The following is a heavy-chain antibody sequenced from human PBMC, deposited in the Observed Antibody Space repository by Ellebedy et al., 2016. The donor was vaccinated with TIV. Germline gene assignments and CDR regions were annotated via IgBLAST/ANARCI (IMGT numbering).Heavy chain of an antibody. Sequence: GESLKISXTASGFTFSSYAMNWVRQAPGKGLEWVSGLSSSGGSKYYGDSVKGRFTISRDKSKNTVYLQMNSLRAEDTGVYYCAKGYSSSWQNWLNPWGQGTLVIVSS. CDR2: LSSSGGSK. V-gene: IGHV3-23*01. CDR3: AKGYSSSWQNWLNP. J-gene: IGHJ5*02. CDR1: GFTFSSYA. D-gene: IGHD6-6*01.